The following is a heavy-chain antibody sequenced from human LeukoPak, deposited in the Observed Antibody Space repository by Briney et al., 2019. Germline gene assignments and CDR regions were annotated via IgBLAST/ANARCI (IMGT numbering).Heavy chain of an antibody. CDR3: VWGYNYGDCDY. J-gene: IGHJ4*02. D-gene: IGHD5-18*01. Sequence: SETLSLTCTVSGGSISGYTWTWIRQPPGKGLEWISRIFTSRNTEHDTCLQSRVITSVDKSTYHFPLMLSSVTAAATAVYYCVWGYNYGDCDYWGQGTLVTVS. CDR2: IFTSRNT. CDR1: GGSISGYT. V-gene: IGHV4-4*07.